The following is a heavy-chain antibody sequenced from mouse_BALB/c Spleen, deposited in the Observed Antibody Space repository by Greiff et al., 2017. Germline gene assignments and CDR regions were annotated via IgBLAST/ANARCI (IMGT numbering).Heavy chain of an antibody. V-gene: IGHV5-9-3*01. CDR1: GFTFSSYA. D-gene: IGHD1-1*01. Sequence: EVKLMESGGGLVKPGGSLKLSCAASGFTFSSYAMSWVRQTPEKRLEWVATISSGGSYTYYPDSVKGRFTISRDNAKNTLYLQMSSLRSEDTAMYYCASLTTVAAFDYWGQGTTLTVSS. CDR3: ASLTTVAAFDY. J-gene: IGHJ2*01. CDR2: ISSGGSYT.